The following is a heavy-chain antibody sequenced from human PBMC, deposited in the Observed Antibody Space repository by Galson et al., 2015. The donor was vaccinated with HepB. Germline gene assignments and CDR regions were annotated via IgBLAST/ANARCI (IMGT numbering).Heavy chain of an antibody. CDR3: ARRRYGGTMDY. J-gene: IGHJ4*02. CDR2: ISTYNGNT. V-gene: IGHV1-18*04. CDR1: GYNFPSYG. Sequence: SVKVSCKASGYNFPSYGLNWVRQAPGEGLEWMGRISTYNGNTNYAQKFEGRGNMTTETSTSTAYMDLRNLRSDDTAVYFCARRRYGGTMDYWGQGTQVAVSS. D-gene: IGHD4/OR15-4a*01.